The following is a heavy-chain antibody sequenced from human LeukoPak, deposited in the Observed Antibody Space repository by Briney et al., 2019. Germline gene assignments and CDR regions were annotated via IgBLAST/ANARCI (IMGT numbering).Heavy chain of an antibody. D-gene: IGHD2-21*02. CDR1: GFTFSSYW. V-gene: IGHV3-74*01. Sequence: PGGSLRLSCAASGFTFSSYWMHWVRQAPGKGLEWVSRINSDGSSTSYADSVKGRFTISRDNAKNTLYLQMNSLRAEDTAVYYWVTCQGHGMDVWGQGTTVTVSS. CDR3: VTCQGHGMDV. CDR2: INSDGSST. J-gene: IGHJ6*02.